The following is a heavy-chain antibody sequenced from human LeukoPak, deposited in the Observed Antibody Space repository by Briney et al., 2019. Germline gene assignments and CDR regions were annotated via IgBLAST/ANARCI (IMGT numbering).Heavy chain of an antibody. CDR1: GFTFSSYS. CDR3: ARDDLAVAGMGLD. J-gene: IGHJ4*02. Sequence: GSLRLSCAASGFTFSSYSMNWVRQAPGKGLEWVSSISSSSSYIYYADSVKGRFTISRDNAKNSLYLQMNSLRAEDTAVYYCARDDLAVAGMGLDWGQGTLVTVSS. D-gene: IGHD6-19*01. CDR2: ISSSSSYI. V-gene: IGHV3-21*01.